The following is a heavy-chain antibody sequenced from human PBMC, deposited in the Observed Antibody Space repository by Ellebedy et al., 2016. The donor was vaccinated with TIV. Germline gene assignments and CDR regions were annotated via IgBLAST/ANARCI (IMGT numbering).Heavy chain of an antibody. CDR3: ARDRIPWRSSGYPLDY. CDR1: GFTFSSYG. V-gene: IGHV3-33*01. Sequence: PGGSLRLSCAASGFTFSSYGMHWVRQAPGKGLEWVAVIWYDGSNKYYADSVKGRFTISRDNSKNTLYLQMNSLRAEDTAVYYCARDRIPWRSSGYPLDYWGQGTLVTVSS. CDR2: IWYDGSNK. J-gene: IGHJ4*02. D-gene: IGHD3-22*01.